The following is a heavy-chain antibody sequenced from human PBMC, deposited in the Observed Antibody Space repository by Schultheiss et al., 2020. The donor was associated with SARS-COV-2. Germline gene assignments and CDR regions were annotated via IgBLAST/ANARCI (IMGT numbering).Heavy chain of an antibody. CDR3: AREGRGWLPLGTDPFDY. J-gene: IGHJ4*02. V-gene: IGHV3-23*01. Sequence: GGSLRLSCAASGFTFSSYSMNWVRQAPGKGLEWVSAISGSGGSTYYADSVKGRFTISRDNSKNTLYLQMSSLRTDDTAVYYCAREGRGWLPLGTDPFDYWGQGTPVTVSS. CDR1: GFTFSSYS. D-gene: IGHD5-24*01. CDR2: ISGSGGST.